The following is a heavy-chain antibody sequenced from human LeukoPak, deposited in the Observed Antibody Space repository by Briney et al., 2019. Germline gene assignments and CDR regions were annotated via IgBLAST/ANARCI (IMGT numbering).Heavy chain of an antibody. Sequence: GGSLRLSCAASGFTVSSNYMSWVRQAPGKGLEWVSVIYSGGSTYYADSVTGRFTISSDNSKNTLYLQLNSLRAEDTAVYYCARVAPWIQLYGMDVWGQGTTVTVSS. V-gene: IGHV3-66*01. J-gene: IGHJ6*02. CDR1: GFTVSSNY. CDR3: ARVAPWIQLYGMDV. D-gene: IGHD5-18*01. CDR2: IYSGGST.